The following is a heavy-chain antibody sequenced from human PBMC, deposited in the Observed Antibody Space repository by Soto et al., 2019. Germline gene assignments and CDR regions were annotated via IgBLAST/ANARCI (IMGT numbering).Heavy chain of an antibody. CDR2: IYYSGST. CDR1: GGSISSYY. J-gene: IGHJ4*02. V-gene: IGHV4-59*01. Sequence: SETLSLTCTVSGGSISSYYWSWIRQPPGKGLEWIGYIYYSGSTNYNPSLKSRVTISVDTSKNQFSLKLSSVTAADTAVYYCARGYSGYDDYGDYGYYFDYWGQGTLVTVSS. D-gene: IGHD5-12*01. CDR3: ARGYSGYDDYGDYGYYFDY.